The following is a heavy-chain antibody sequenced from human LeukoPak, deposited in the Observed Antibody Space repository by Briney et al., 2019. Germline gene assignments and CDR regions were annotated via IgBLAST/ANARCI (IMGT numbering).Heavy chain of an antibody. Sequence: GSLKLSCAASGFTFSSYGMHWVRQAPGKGLEWGAVISYDGSNKYYADSVKGRFTISRDNSKNTLYLQMNSLRAEDTAVYYCAKDGYSSFPYYFDYWGQGTLVTVSS. D-gene: IGHD6-19*01. CDR1: GFTFSSYG. V-gene: IGHV3-30*18. CDR3: AKDGYSSFPYYFDY. J-gene: IGHJ4*02. CDR2: ISYDGSNK.